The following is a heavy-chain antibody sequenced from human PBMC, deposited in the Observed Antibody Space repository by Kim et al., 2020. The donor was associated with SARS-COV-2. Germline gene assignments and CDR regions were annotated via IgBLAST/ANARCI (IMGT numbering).Heavy chain of an antibody. J-gene: IGHJ4*02. V-gene: IGHV4-31*02. CDR3: ARGRVTVVISALDY. D-gene: IGHD2-15*01. Sequence: NPPIKSRVTISVDTSKNQFSLKLSSVTAADTAVYYCARGRVTVVISALDYWGQGTLVTVSS.